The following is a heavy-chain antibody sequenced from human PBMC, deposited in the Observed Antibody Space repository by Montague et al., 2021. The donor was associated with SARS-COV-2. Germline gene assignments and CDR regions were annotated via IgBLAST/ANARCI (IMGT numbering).Heavy chain of an antibody. CDR2: VYYSGST. CDR1: GVSISGYTYF. J-gene: IGHJ5*02. CDR3: ARHRVASGWNYFDP. V-gene: IGHV4-39*01. Sequence: SETLSLTCTVSGVSISGYTYFWGWIRQPPGKGLEWIASVYYSGSTYYNPSLKSRVTISVDTSKNQSSLQVSSVTAAVSAIYYRARHRVASGWNYFDPWGRGTLVTVSS. D-gene: IGHD1-7*01.